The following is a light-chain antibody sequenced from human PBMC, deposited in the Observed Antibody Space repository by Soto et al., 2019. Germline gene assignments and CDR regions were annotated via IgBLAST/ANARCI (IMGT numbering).Light chain of an antibody. V-gene: IGLV2-14*01. CDR1: SSDVGGSNY. CDR3: SSYTSSSLYV. Sequence: LTQPASVSGSPGQSITISCTGTSSDVGGSNYVSWYQQLPGKAPKLMIYDVSDRPSGVSNRFSGSKSGNTASLTISGLQAEDEADYYCSSYTSSSLYVFGTGTKGTVL. J-gene: IGLJ1*01. CDR2: DVS.